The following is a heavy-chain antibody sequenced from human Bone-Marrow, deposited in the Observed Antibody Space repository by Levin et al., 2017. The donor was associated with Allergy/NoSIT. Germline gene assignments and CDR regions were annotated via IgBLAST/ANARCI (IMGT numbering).Heavy chain of an antibody. J-gene: IGHJ4*02. CDR1: GLTFSSYW. Sequence: PGGSLRLSCEVSGLTFSSYWMHWVRQAPGKGLVWVSRINDDGSTTTYADSVKGRFTISRDNAKNTVYLQMNSLRADDTAVYYCASLFDFWGRGTLVTVSS. V-gene: IGHV3-74*01. CDR3: ASLFDF. CDR2: INDDGSTT.